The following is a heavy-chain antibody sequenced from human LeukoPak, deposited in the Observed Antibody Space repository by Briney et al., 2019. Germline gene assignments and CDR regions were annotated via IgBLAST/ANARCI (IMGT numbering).Heavy chain of an antibody. CDR1: GGSISSYY. CDR2: IYYSGST. D-gene: IGHD5-18*01. J-gene: IGHJ4*02. Sequence: SETLSLTCTVSGGSISSYYWGWIRQPPGKGLEWIGSIYYSGSTYYNPSLKSRVTISVDTSKNQFSLKLSSVTAADTAVYYCARSDTAMVPLDYWGQGTLVTVSS. CDR3: ARSDTAMVPLDY. V-gene: IGHV4-39*01.